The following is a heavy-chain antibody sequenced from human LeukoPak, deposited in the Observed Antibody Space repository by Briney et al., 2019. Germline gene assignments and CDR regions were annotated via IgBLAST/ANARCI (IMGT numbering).Heavy chain of an antibody. D-gene: IGHD2-15*01. CDR2: MNPNSGNT. Sequence: ASVKFSCKASGYTFTSYDINWVRQATGQGLEWMGWMNPNSGNTGYAQKFQGRVTMTRNSSITTAYMELSSLRSEDTAVYYCARRHGRCSDGSCYYPDYWGQGTLVTVSS. J-gene: IGHJ4*02. CDR3: ARRHGRCSDGSCYYPDY. V-gene: IGHV1-8*01. CDR1: GYTFTSYD.